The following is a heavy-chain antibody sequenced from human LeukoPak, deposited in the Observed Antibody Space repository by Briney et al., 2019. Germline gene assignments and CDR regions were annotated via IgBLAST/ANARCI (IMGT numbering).Heavy chain of an antibody. Sequence: GGSLRLSCAASGFTFSTYAMTWVRQAPGKGLEWVPVISGSDGSTYYADSVKGRFTISRDNSKSTLYLRMNSLRAEDTAVYYCAKDLDSYDSSGPFDYWGQGTLVTVSS. D-gene: IGHD3-22*01. J-gene: IGHJ4*02. V-gene: IGHV3-23*01. CDR3: AKDLDSYDSSGPFDY. CDR2: ISGSDGST. CDR1: GFTFSTYA.